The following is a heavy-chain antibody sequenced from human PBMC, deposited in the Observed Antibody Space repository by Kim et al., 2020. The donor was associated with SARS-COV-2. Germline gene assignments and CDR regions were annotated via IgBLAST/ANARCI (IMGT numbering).Heavy chain of an antibody. D-gene: IGHD3-10*01. V-gene: IGHV1-3*04. J-gene: IGHJ4*02. CDR2: IRSGSGET. Sequence: ASVKVSCKTSGYIFTDYAIYWVRQAPGQGLEWMGWIRSGSGETRYSQKLQGKVTFTRDTSANTAYIDVRSLTSEDTAVYYCARDGPMGSARGQGNRVTVSS. CDR1: GYIFTDYA. CDR3: ARDGPMGSA.